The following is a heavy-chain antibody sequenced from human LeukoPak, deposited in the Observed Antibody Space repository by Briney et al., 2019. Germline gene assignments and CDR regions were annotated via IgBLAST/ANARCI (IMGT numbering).Heavy chain of an antibody. CDR1: GGSISSSSYY. D-gene: IGHD1-26*01. J-gene: IGHJ5*02. Sequence: SETLSLTCTVSGGSISSSSYYWGRIRQPPGKGLEWIGGISYSGSTYYNPSLKSRVTIYVDTSKNQFSLKLSSVTAADTAVYYCARHGLSGVSLRINWFDPWGRGTLVTVSS. CDR3: ARHGLSGVSLRINWFDP. CDR2: ISYSGST. V-gene: IGHV4-39*01.